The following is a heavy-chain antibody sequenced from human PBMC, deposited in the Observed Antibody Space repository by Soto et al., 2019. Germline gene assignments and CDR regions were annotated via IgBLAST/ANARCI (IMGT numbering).Heavy chain of an antibody. CDR1: GFTFSNYA. CDR2: ISGSGGTT. V-gene: IGHV3-23*01. J-gene: IGHJ4*02. D-gene: IGHD2-15*01. Sequence: EVQLLESGGGLVQPGGSLRLSCAASGFTFSNYAMIWVHQAPGKGLEWVSVISGSGGTTHYADSVKGRFTISRDNSKNTLYLQMNYLRAEDTAVYYCAKSDLRYCSGGSCGYYYFDYWGQGTLVTVSS. CDR3: AKSDLRYCSGGSCGYYYFDY.